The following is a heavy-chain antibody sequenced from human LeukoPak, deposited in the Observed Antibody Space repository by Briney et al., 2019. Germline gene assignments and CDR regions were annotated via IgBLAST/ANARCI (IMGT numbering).Heavy chain of an antibody. Sequence: GASVKVSCKASGGTFSSYAISWVRQAPGQGLEWMGRIIPIFGTANYAQKFQGRVTITADESTSTAYMELSSLRSEDTAVYYCARTVVPAAIRAYPGSSYYMDVWGKGTTVTVSS. V-gene: IGHV1-69*13. CDR1: GGTFSSYA. J-gene: IGHJ6*03. CDR3: ARTVVPAAIRAYPGSSYYMDV. CDR2: IIPIFGTA. D-gene: IGHD2-2*01.